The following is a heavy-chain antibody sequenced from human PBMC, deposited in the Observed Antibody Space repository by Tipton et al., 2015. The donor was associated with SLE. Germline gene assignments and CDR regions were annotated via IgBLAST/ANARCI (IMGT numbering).Heavy chain of an antibody. V-gene: IGHV4-59*11. CDR3: ARGEDDYHSKGGWLDP. J-gene: IGHJ5*02. D-gene: IGHD4-11*01. Sequence: TLSLTCTVSGGSISSHYWSWIRQPPGKGLEWIGYIYYRGSTNYNPSLKSRVTMSIDTSRNQFSLKLSSVTAADTAVYYCARGEDDYHSKGGWLDPWGQGSLVIVSS. CDR1: GGSISSHY. CDR2: IYYRGST.